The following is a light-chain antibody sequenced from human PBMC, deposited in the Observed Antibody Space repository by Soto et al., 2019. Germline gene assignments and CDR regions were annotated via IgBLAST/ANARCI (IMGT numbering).Light chain of an antibody. Sequence: DIQMTQSPSTVSAHVGDSVTITCRASQSITTWLSWYQQRPGKAPKLLIYDVSSLQSGVPSRFSGSGSGTDFTLTISRLEPEDFAVYYCQQYNKWPLTFGPGTKVDI. CDR3: QQYNKWPLT. CDR2: DVS. V-gene: IGKV1-5*01. J-gene: IGKJ3*01. CDR1: QSITTW.